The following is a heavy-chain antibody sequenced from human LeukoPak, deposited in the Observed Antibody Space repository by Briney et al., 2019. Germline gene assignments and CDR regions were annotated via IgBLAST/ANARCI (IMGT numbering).Heavy chain of an antibody. CDR3: ARFSQYYDSPTHYLDY. Sequence: KPSETLSLTCTVSGGSISSSSYYWGWLRQPPGPGLEWIVSIYYSGSTYYNPSLKSRVTISVDTSKNQFSLRLNSVTAADTAVYYCARFSQYYDSPTHYLDYWGQGILVTVSS. D-gene: IGHD2/OR15-2a*01. CDR1: GGSISSSSYY. CDR2: IYYSGST. V-gene: IGHV4-39*01. J-gene: IGHJ4*02.